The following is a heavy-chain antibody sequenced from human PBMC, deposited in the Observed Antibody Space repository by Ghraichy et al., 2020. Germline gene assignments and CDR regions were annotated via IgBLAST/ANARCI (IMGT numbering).Heavy chain of an antibody. V-gene: IGHV3-30*03. CDR2: MSTDGKTK. D-gene: IGHD1-26*01. CDR3: ARGEDGSPDF. J-gene: IGHJ4*02. Sequence: LNISCAASGFTFSRYGMHWVRQAPGKGLVWVALMSTDGKTKYYEDSVRGRFTISRDNSKNTLFLQMNSLRAEDTAMYYCARGEDGSPDFWGQGTLVTVSS. CDR1: GFTFSRYG.